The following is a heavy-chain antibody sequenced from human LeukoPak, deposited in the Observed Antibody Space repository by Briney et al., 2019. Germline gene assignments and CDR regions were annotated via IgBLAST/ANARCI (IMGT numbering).Heavy chain of an antibody. CDR2: FDPEDGET. Sequence: ASVKVSCRVSGYTLTELSMHWVRQAPGKGLEWMGNFDPEDGETIYAQEFQGRVSMTEDTSTDTAYMELSSLRSEDTAVYYRATDELRLGRLDYWGQETLVTVSS. CDR3: ATDELRLGRLDY. V-gene: IGHV1-24*01. D-gene: IGHD3-16*01. J-gene: IGHJ4*02. CDR1: GYTLTELS.